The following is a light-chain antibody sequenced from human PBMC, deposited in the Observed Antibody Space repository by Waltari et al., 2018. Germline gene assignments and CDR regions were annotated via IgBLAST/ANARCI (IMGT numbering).Light chain of an antibody. J-gene: IGKJ4*01. V-gene: IGKV3-20*01. CDR1: QTVRATY. CDR2: DTS. Sequence: EIVLTQSPGTLSLSPGERATLSCRASQTVRATYLAWYHQKPGQAPTLVIHDTSSRSTGIPDRFSGSGSGTYFSLTISSLEPEDFAVYYCQQYDISPLTFGGGTKVETK. CDR3: QQYDISPLT.